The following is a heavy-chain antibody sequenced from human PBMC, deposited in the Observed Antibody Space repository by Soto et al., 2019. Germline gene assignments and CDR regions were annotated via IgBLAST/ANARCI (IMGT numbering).Heavy chain of an antibody. V-gene: IGHV4-61*01. CDR2: IYYSGST. D-gene: IGHD3-10*01. J-gene: IGHJ4*02. CDR3: ARVRTGTMIRGVYYFDY. CDR1: GGSVSSGSYY. Sequence: SETLSLTCTVSGGSVSSGSYYWSWIRQPPGKGLEWIGYIYYSGSTNYNPSLKSRVTISVDTSKNQFSLKLSSVTAADTAVYYCARVRTGTMIRGVYYFDYWGQGTLVTVSS.